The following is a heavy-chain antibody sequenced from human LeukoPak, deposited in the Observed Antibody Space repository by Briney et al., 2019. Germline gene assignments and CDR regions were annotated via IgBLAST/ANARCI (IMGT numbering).Heavy chain of an antibody. Sequence: GGSLRLSCAASGFTFSSYAMHWVRQAPGKGLEWVAVISYDGSNKYYADSVKGRFTISRDNSKNTLYLQMNSLRAEDTAMYYCARDHATIAVAGIEAYWGQGTLVTVSS. J-gene: IGHJ4*02. V-gene: IGHV3-30*04. CDR3: ARDHATIAVAGIEAY. CDR1: GFTFSSYA. D-gene: IGHD6-19*01. CDR2: ISYDGSNK.